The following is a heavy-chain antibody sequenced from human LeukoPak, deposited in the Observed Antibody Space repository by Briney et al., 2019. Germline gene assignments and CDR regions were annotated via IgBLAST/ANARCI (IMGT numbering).Heavy chain of an antibody. CDR2: IYYSGST. J-gene: IGHJ3*02. D-gene: IGHD1-1*01. V-gene: IGHV4-59*08. CDR1: GGSISSYY. CDR3: ARLTSGDAFDI. Sequence: SETLSLTCTVSGGSISSYYWSWIRQPPGKGLEWIGYIYYSGSTNYNPSLKSRVTISVDTSKNQFSLKLSSVTAADTAVYYCARLTSGDAFDIWGQGTMVTVSS.